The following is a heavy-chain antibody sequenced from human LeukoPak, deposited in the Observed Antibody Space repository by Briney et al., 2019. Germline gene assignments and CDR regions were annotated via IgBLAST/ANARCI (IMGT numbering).Heavy chain of an antibody. CDR2: IYYSGST. D-gene: IGHD4/OR15-4a*01. J-gene: IGHJ4*02. CDR1: GGSISSGGYY. V-gene: IGHV4-31*03. Sequence: SETLSLTCTVSGGSISSGGYYWSWIRQHPGKGLEWIGYIYYSGSTYYNPSLKSRVTISVDTSKNQFSLKLSSVTAADTAVYYCARGPDDYVDYWGQGTLVTVSS. CDR3: ARGPDDYVDY.